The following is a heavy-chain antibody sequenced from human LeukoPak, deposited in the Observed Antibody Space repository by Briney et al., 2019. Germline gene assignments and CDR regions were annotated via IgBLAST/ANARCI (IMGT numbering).Heavy chain of an antibody. Sequence: SQTLSLTCTVSGGSISCGGYYWSWIRQHPGKGLEWIGYIYYSGSTYYSPSLKSRVTISVDTSKNQFSLKLSSVTAADTAVYYCARDLYGSGSYSPWGQGTLVTVSS. V-gene: IGHV4-31*03. D-gene: IGHD3-10*01. J-gene: IGHJ4*02. CDR1: GGSISCGGYY. CDR3: ARDLYGSGSYSP. CDR2: IYYSGST.